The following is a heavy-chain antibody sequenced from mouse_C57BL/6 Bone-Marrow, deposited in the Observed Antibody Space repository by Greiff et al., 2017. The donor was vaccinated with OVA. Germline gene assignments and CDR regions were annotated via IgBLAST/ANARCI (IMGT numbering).Heavy chain of an antibody. CDR1: GFTFSDYY. CDR3: ARRDYDDWYFDV. V-gene: IGHV5-12*01. Sequence: EVQGVDSGGGLVQPGGSLKLSCAASGFTFSDYYMYWVRQTPEKRLEWVAYISNGGGSTYYPDTVKGRFTISRDNAKNTLYLQMSRLKSEDTAMYYCARRDYDDWYFDVWGTGTTVTVSS. J-gene: IGHJ1*03. D-gene: IGHD2-4*01. CDR2: ISNGGGST.